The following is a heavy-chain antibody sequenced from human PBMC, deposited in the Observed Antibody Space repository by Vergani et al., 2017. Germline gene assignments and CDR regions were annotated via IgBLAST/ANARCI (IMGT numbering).Heavy chain of an antibody. J-gene: IGHJ5*02. CDR3: ARDLRLLYNRFDP. D-gene: IGHD1-14*01. V-gene: IGHV3-33*08. CDR2: TWYDGNNK. Sequence: VQLVESGEGLVQPGGSLRLSCVAPGFTFSGFWLTWVRQAPGKGLGWVAVTWYDGNNKQYADSVKGRFTISRDNSKSTMYLQMNSLRDEDTGVYYCARDLRLLYNRFDPWGQGTLVTVSS. CDR1: GFTFSGFW.